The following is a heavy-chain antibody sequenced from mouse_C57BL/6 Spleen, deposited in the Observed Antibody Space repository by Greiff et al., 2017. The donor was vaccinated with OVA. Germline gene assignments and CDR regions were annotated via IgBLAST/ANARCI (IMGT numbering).Heavy chain of an antibody. V-gene: IGHV5-4*01. CDR3: ARGGITFDY. CDR1: GFTFSSYA. Sequence: DVHLVESGGGLVKPGGSLKLSCAASGFTFSSYAMSWVRQTPEKRLEWVATISDGGSYTYYPDNVKGRFTISRDNAKNNLYLQMSHLKSEDTAMYYCARGGITFDYWGQGTTLTVSS. J-gene: IGHJ2*01. D-gene: IGHD1-1*01. CDR2: ISDGGSYT.